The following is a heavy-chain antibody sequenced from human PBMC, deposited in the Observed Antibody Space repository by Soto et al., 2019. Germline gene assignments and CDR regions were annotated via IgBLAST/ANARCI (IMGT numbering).Heavy chain of an antibody. Sequence: GGSLRLSCAASGFTFSSYDMHWVRQATGKGLEWVSAIGTAGDTYYPGSVKGRFTISRENAKNSLYLQMNSLRAEDTAVYYCARGVVVADDPVYYYYYYGMDVWGQGTTVTVSS. D-gene: IGHD2-15*01. V-gene: IGHV3-13*01. J-gene: IGHJ6*02. CDR3: ARGVVVADDPVYYYYYYGMDV. CDR2: IGTAGDT. CDR1: GFTFSSYD.